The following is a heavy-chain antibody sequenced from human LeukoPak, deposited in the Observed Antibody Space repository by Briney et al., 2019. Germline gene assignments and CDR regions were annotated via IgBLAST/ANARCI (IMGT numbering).Heavy chain of an antibody. CDR3: AGAALDY. Sequence: GSLRLSCAASGFTSSSYWMSWVRQAPGKGLEWVANIKQDGSEKYYVDSVKGRFTISRDNSKNTLYLQMSSLRAEDTAVYYCAGAALDYWGQGTLVTVSS. CDR2: IKQDGSEK. V-gene: IGHV3-7*04. J-gene: IGHJ4*02. CDR1: GFTSSSYW. D-gene: IGHD6-6*01.